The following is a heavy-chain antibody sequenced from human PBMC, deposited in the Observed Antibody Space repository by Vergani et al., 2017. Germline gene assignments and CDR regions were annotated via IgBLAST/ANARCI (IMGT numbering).Heavy chain of an antibody. J-gene: IGHJ6*03. CDR2: ISAYNGNT. Sequence: QVQLVQSGAEVKKPGASVKVSCKASGYTFTSYGISWVRQAPGQGLEWMGWISAYNGNTNYAQTLQGRVTMTTDTSTSTAYMGLRSLRSDDTAVYYCAGDNQPKYSSSWSPYYYSCMDVWGKGTTVTVSS. V-gene: IGHV1-18*01. CDR3: AGDNQPKYSSSWSPYYYSCMDV. CDR1: GYTFTSYG. D-gene: IGHD6-13*01.